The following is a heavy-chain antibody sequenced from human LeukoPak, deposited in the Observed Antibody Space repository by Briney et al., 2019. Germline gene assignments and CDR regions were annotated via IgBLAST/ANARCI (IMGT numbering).Heavy chain of an antibody. D-gene: IGHD1-1*01. Sequence: PSETLSLTCTVSGGSISSYYWSWIRQPPGKGLEWIGYIYYSGSTNYNPSLKSRVTISVDTSKNQSSLKLSSVTAADTAAYYCARLSMEGNWNGILFDYWGQGTLVTVSS. V-gene: IGHV4-59*08. CDR3: ARLSMEGNWNGILFDY. CDR1: GGSISSYY. J-gene: IGHJ4*02. CDR2: IYYSGST.